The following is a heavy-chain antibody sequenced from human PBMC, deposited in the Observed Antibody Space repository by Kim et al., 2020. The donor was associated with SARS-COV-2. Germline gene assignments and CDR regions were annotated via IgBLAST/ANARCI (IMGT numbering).Heavy chain of an antibody. CDR1: GLTFSASA. CDR3: TRGPPYRAGYWDAFDI. V-gene: IGHV3-73*01. Sequence: GGSLRLSCTASGLTFSASAMHWVRQASGKGPEWVGRIRSKSNSYETTYGASVKGRFTISRDDSKYMAYLQMNSLKSEDTALYYCTRGPPYRAGYWDAFDIWGQGTMVTISP. D-gene: IGHD2-21*01. CDR2: IRSKSNSYET. J-gene: IGHJ3*02.